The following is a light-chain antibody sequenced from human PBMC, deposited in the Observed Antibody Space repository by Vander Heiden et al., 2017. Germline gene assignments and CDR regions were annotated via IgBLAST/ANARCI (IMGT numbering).Light chain of an antibody. CDR3: QVWDSSSDHVV. CDR1: NIGSKR. V-gene: IGLV3-21*02. CDR2: DDS. J-gene: IGLJ2*01. Sequence: SYVLTQPPSVSVAPGQTARITCGGNNIGSKRVHWYQQKPGQAPALVVYDDSDRPSGIPERFSGSNSGNTATLTISRVEARDEADYYCQVWDSSSDHVVFGGGTKLTVL.